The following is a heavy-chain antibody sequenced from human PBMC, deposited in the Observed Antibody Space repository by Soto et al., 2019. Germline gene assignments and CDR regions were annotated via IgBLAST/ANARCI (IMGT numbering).Heavy chain of an antibody. D-gene: IGHD3-10*01. CDR3: ARPVNPYRSATYLLV. CDR2: IYPSDSDT. J-gene: IGHJ6*02. CDR1: GYSFTSYW. Sequence: GASLKISCKASGYSFTSYWIGWVRQVPGKGLEWMGIIYPSDSDTRYSPSFQGQVTISADKSISTAYLQWSSLKASDTAIYYCARPVNPYRSATYLLVWGQATPFTV. V-gene: IGHV5-51*01.